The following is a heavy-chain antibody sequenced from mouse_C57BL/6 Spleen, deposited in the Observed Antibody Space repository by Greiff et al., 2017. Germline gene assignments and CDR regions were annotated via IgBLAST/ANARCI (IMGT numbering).Heavy chain of an antibody. V-gene: IGHV14-4*01. Sequence: EVQLQQSGAELVRPGASVKLSCTASGFNIKDDYMHWVKQRPEQGLEWIGWIDPENGDTEYASKFQGKATITADTSSNTAYLQLSSLTSEDTAVYYCTKGHYYGSLYYAMDYWGQGTSVTVSS. CDR2: IDPENGDT. J-gene: IGHJ4*01. CDR1: GFNIKDDY. D-gene: IGHD1-1*01. CDR3: TKGHYYGSLYYAMDY.